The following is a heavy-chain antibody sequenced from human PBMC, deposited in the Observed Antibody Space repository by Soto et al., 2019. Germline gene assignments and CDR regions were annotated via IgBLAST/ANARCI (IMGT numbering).Heavy chain of an antibody. CDR2: IYYSGST. Sequence: KTSETLSLTCTVSGVSISSGGYYWSWIRQHPGKGLEWIGYIYYSGSTYYNPSLKSRVTISVDTSKNQFSLKLSSVTAADTAVYYCARVRITMVRGVIINYYGMDVWGQGTTVTVSS. J-gene: IGHJ6*02. CDR3: ARVRITMVRGVIINYYGMDV. CDR1: GVSISSGGYY. D-gene: IGHD3-10*01. V-gene: IGHV4-31*03.